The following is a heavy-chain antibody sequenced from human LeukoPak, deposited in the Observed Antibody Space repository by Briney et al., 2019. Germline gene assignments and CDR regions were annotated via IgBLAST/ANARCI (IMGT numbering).Heavy chain of an antibody. CDR1: GFTFSSYW. CDR2: INTDGSST. CDR3: ARGPVEPYYYDSSGYLQDY. D-gene: IGHD3-22*01. Sequence: GGSLRLSCAASGFTFSSYWMHWVRQAPGKGLVWVSRINTDGSSTSYADSVKGRFTISRDNAKNTLYLQMNSLRAEDTAVYYCARGPVEPYYYDSSGYLQDYWGQGTLVTVSS. V-gene: IGHV3-74*01. J-gene: IGHJ4*02.